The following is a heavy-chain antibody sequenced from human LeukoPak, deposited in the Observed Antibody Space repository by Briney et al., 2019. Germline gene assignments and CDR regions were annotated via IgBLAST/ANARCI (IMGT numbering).Heavy chain of an antibody. Sequence: SETLSLTCTVSGGSISSYYWSWIRQPPGKGLEWIGYIYYSGSTNYNPSLKSRVTISVDTSKNQFSLKLSSVTAADTAVYYCARHGGSGRGWFDPWGQGTLVTVSS. D-gene: IGHD1-26*01. V-gene: IGHV4-59*08. CDR3: ARHGGSGRGWFDP. CDR2: IYYSGST. CDR1: GGSISSYY. J-gene: IGHJ5*02.